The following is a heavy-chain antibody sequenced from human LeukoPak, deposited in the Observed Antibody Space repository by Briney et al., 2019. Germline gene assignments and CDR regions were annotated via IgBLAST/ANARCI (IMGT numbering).Heavy chain of an antibody. CDR3: ARALIAAAGKDWFDP. CDR1: GGTFSSYA. D-gene: IGHD6-13*01. Sequence: SVKVSCKASGGTFSSYAISWVRQAPGQGLEWMGGIIPIFGTANYARKFQGRVTITADESTSTAYMELSSLRSEDTAVYYCARALIAAAGKDWFDPWGQGTLVTVSS. CDR2: IIPIFGTA. V-gene: IGHV1-69*13. J-gene: IGHJ5*02.